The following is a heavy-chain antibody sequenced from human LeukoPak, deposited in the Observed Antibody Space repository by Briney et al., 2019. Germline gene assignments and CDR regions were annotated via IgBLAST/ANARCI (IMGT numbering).Heavy chain of an antibody. CDR1: GFTFSSYE. Sequence: GGSLRFSCAASGFTFSSYEMNWVRQAPGKGLEWVSYISSSGSTIYYADSVKGRFTISRDNAKNSLYLQMNSLRAEDTAVYYCARGGNYYDSPNGFDYWGQGTLVTVSS. D-gene: IGHD3-22*01. J-gene: IGHJ4*02. CDR3: ARGGNYYDSPNGFDY. V-gene: IGHV3-48*03. CDR2: ISSSGSTI.